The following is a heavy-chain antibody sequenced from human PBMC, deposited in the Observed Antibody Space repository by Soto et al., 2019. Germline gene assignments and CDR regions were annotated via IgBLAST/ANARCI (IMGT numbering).Heavy chain of an antibody. CDR1: GGSISSSSYY. Sequence: QLQLQESGPGLVKPSETLSLPCTVSGGSISSSSYYWGWIRQPPGKGLEWIGSIYYSGSTYYNPSLKSRVTISVEPSKNQFSLKLSSVTAADTAVYYCARAFIIAAAPFDYWGQGTLVTVSS. J-gene: IGHJ4*02. CDR2: IYYSGST. D-gene: IGHD6-13*01. V-gene: IGHV4-39*01. CDR3: ARAFIIAAAPFDY.